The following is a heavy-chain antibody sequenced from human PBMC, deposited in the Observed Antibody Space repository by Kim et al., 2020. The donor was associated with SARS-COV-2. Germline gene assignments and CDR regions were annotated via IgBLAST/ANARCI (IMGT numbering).Heavy chain of an antibody. D-gene: IGHD4-17*01. J-gene: IGHJ5*02. Sequence: SETLSLTCTVTGRPISNGGYSWSWVRQPPGKGLEWIGHIFHTGTTSYNPSLSSRVTISLDMSRNQFSLKVTSMTAADTAVYSCARFDYGDSLNGNWFDPWGQGTLVTVSS. CDR2: IFHTGTT. V-gene: IGHV4-30-2*01. CDR3: ARFDYGDSLNGNWFDP. CDR1: GRPISNGGYS.